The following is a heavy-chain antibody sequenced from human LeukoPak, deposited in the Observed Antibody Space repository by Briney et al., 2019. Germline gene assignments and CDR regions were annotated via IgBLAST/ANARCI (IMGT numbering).Heavy chain of an antibody. CDR1: GYTFTSYG. CDR2: ISTYNGKT. J-gene: IGHJ4*02. V-gene: IGHV1-18*01. CDR3: ARGLGDFWSGYVNLDY. Sequence: GASVEVSCKSSGYTFTSYGINWVRQAPGQGLEWMGWISTYNGKTNYAQKLQDRVFMTTDTTTSTVYMELRSLRSDDTAVYYCARGLGDFWSGYVNLDYWGQGTLVTVSS. D-gene: IGHD3-3*01.